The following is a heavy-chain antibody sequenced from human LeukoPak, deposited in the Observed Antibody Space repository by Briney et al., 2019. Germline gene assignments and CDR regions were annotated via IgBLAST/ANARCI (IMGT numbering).Heavy chain of an antibody. D-gene: IGHD3-3*01. CDR1: GGSISSSSYY. Sequence: SETLSLTCTVSGGSISSSSYYWGWIRQPPGKGLEWIGSIYYSGSTYYNPSLKSRVTISVDTSKNQFSLKLSSVTAADTAVYYCARDTHFGVVGYWGQGTLVTVSS. CDR3: ARDTHFGVVGY. J-gene: IGHJ4*02. V-gene: IGHV4-39*02. CDR2: IYYSGST.